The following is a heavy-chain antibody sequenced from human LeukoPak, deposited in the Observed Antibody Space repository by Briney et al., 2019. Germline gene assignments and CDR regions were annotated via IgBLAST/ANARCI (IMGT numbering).Heavy chain of an antibody. CDR1: GFTFSDYY. CDR2: ISSSGSTI. Sequence: GGSLRLSCAASGFTFSDYYMSWIRQAPGKGLEWVACISSSGSTIYYADSVKGRFTISRDNAKNSLYLQMNSLRAEDTAVYYCARIVSGNSAYYYYYYMDVWGKGTTVTVSS. V-gene: IGHV3-11*01. J-gene: IGHJ6*03. D-gene: IGHD4-23*01. CDR3: ARIVSGNSAYYYYYYMDV.